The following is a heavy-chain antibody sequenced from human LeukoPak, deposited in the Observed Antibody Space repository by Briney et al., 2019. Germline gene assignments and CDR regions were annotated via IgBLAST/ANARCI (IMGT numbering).Heavy chain of an antibody. CDR2: ISAYNGNT. CDR3: AAPSGYYYDSSGDAFDI. Sequence: ASVKVSCKASGYTFTSYGISWVRQAPGQGLEWMGWISAYNGNTNYAQKLQGRVTMTTDTSTSTAYMELRSLRSDDTAVYYCAAPSGYYYDSSGDAFDIWGQGTMVTVSS. V-gene: IGHV1-18*01. J-gene: IGHJ3*02. CDR1: GYTFTSYG. D-gene: IGHD3-22*01.